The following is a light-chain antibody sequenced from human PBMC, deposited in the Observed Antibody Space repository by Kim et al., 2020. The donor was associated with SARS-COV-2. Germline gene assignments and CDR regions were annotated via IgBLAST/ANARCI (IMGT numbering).Light chain of an antibody. CDR1: KLGDKY. CDR2: QDS. Sequence: SYELTQPPSVSVSPGQTASITCSGDKLGDKYACWYQQKPGQSPVLVIYQDSKRPSGIPERFSGSNSGNTATLTISGTQAMDEADYYCQAWDSSTAFG. J-gene: IGLJ2*01. CDR3: QAWDSSTA. V-gene: IGLV3-1*01.